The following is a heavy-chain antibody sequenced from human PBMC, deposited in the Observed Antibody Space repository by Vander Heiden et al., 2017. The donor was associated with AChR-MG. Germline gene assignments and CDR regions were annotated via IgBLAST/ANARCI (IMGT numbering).Heavy chain of an antibody. Sequence: QVQLVQSGAEVKKPGSSVKVSCKASGGTFRSYAISWVRQAPGQGLEWMGGIIPIFGTANYAQKFQGRVTITADESTSTAYMELSSLRSEDTAVYYCASPRDCSGGSCPFDYWGQGTLVTVSS. V-gene: IGHV1-69*01. CDR1: GGTFRSYA. CDR3: ASPRDCSGGSCPFDY. J-gene: IGHJ4*02. D-gene: IGHD2-15*01. CDR2: IIPIFGTA.